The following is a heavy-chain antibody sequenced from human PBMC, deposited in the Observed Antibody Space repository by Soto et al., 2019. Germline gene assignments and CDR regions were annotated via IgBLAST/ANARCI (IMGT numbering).Heavy chain of an antibody. Sequence: EVQLLESGGGLVQPGGSLRLSCAASGFTFSSYAMSWVRQAPGKGLEWVSAISGSGGSTYYADSVKGRFTISRDNSKNTLYLQMNSLSAEDTAVYYCAKTNLGESLQPLNNFDYWGQGTLVTVSS. CDR2: ISGSGGST. V-gene: IGHV3-23*01. J-gene: IGHJ4*02. D-gene: IGHD3-16*01. CDR1: GFTFSSYA. CDR3: AKTNLGESLQPLNNFDY.